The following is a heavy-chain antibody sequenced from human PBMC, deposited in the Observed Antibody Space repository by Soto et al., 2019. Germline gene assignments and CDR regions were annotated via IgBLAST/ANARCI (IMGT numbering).Heavy chain of an antibody. CDR1: GYKFIDFH. J-gene: IGHJ3*01. CDR2: INPHSGGT. V-gene: IGHV1-2*02. Sequence: QVQRVQSGAELRKPGASVKVSCETSGYKFIDFHIHWVRQAPGQGLEWMGWINPHSGGTNYAQAFQGRVTMTSDPSITTANMELKRLTSDDTAVYYCARDVAPLGDHRFDFWGQGTMVTVSS. D-gene: IGHD2-21*01. CDR3: ARDVAPLGDHRFDF.